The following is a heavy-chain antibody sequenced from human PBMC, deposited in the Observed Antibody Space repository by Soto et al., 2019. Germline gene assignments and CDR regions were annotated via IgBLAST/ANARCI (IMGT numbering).Heavy chain of an antibody. D-gene: IGHD6-6*01. CDR1: GFTFSSYA. CDR3: ARTLYSSSPPYYFEY. Sequence: PGGSLRLCCAASGFTFSSYAMSGVRQAPGKGLEWVSALSGSGGRTYYADSVKGRFTISRDNSKDTLCLQMNSLGAADTAVYYCARTLYSSSPPYYFEYWGQGILVTVSS. V-gene: IGHV3-23*01. CDR2: LSGSGGRT. J-gene: IGHJ4*02.